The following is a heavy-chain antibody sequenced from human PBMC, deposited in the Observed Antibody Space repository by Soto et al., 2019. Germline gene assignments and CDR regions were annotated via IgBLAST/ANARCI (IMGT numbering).Heavy chain of an antibody. Sequence: ASVKVSCKASGHTFTTYYIHWVRQAPGQGLEWMGIVNPNGGRADYAQKFQGGVTMTRDTSTSTVYMEMSTLRSEDTAVYYCATGDSSGKRDCAYWGQGTLDNVS. V-gene: IGHV1-46*01. CDR2: VNPNGGRA. CDR3: ATGDSSGKRDCAY. D-gene: IGHD3-22*01. CDR1: GHTFTTYY. J-gene: IGHJ4*02.